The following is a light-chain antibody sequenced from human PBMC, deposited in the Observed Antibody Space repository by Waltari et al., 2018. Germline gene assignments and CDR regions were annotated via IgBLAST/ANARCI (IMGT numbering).Light chain of an antibody. J-gene: IGLJ2*01. Sequence: QSALTQPPSASGSPGQSVTISCTGTSSYVGGYNYVSWSQQHPGKAPKLMIYEVSKRPSGVPDRFSGSKSGNTASLTVSGLQAEDEADYYCSSYAGSNNRVFGGGTKLTVL. V-gene: IGLV2-8*01. CDR3: SSYAGSNNRV. CDR1: SSYVGGYNY. CDR2: EVS.